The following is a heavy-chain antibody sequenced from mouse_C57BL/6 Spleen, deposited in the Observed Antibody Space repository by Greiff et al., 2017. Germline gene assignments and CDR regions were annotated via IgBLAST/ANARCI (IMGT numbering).Heavy chain of an antibody. D-gene: IGHD1-3*01. CDR3: ARTGDNPWFAY. CDR2: IHPNSGST. Sequence: QVQLQQPGAELVKPGASVKLSCKASGYTFTSYWMHWVKQRPGQGLEWIGMIHPNSGSTNYNEKFKSKATLTVDKSSSTASMQLSSLASEDSAVYYCARTGDNPWFAYWGQGTLVTVSA. V-gene: IGHV1-64*01. CDR1: GYTFTSYW. J-gene: IGHJ3*01.